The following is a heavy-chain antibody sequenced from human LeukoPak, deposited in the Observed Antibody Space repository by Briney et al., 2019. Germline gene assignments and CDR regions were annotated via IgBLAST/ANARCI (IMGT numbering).Heavy chain of an antibody. D-gene: IGHD2-21*01. J-gene: IGHJ4*02. CDR1: GGSLSSSSYY. V-gene: IGHV4-39*01. CDR2: IYYSGST. Sequence: SETLSLTCTVSGGSLSSSSYYWGWIRQPPGKGLEWLGSIYYSGSTYYNPSIKSRVTISVDTSKNQFSLKLSSVTAADTAVYYCARAGGDFHFHYWGQGTLVTVSS. CDR3: ARAGGDFHFHY.